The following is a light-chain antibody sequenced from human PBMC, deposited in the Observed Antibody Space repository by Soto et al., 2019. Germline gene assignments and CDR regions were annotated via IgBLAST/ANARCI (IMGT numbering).Light chain of an antibody. CDR1: TSSIGSNF. J-gene: IGLJ3*02. Sequence: QSVLTQPPSASGTPGQRVTNSCSGSTSSIGSNFVYWYQQLPGTAPKLLIYRNNQRPSGVPERFSGSKSGTSASLAISGLRSEDEAVYYCAAWDASLSGWVFGGGTKLTV. V-gene: IGLV1-47*01. CDR2: RNN. CDR3: AAWDASLSGWV.